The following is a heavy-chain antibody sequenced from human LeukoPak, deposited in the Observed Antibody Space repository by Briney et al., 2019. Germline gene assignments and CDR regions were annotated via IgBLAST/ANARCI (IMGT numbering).Heavy chain of an antibody. J-gene: IGHJ3*02. V-gene: IGHV4-39*07. D-gene: IGHD3-10*01. CDR2: IYYSGST. Sequence: SETLSLTCTVSGGSISSSSYYWGWIRQPPGKGLEWIGSIYYSGSTYYNPSLKSRVTISVDTSKNQFSLKLSSVTAADTAVYYCARRSGAAHAFDIWGQGTMVTVSS. CDR1: GGSISSSSYY. CDR3: ARRSGAAHAFDI.